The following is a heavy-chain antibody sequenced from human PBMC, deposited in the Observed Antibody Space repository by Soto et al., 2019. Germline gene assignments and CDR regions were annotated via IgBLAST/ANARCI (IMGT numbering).Heavy chain of an antibody. D-gene: IGHD5-12*01. Sequence: SVKVTCKASGGTFSSYAISWVRQAPGQGLEWMGGIIPIFGTANYAQKFQGRVTITADESTSTAYMELSSLRSEDTAVYYCARGDIVATPRGPDYWGQGTLVTLSS. CDR3: ARGDIVATPRGPDY. CDR1: GGTFSSYA. CDR2: IIPIFGTA. J-gene: IGHJ4*02. V-gene: IGHV1-69*13.